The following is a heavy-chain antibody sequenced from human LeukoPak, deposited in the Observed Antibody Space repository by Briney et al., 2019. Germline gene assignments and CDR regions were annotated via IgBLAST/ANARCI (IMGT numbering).Heavy chain of an antibody. J-gene: IGHJ6*02. CDR1: GFTFSSYG. Sequence: GGSLRLSCAASGFTFSSYGKHWVRQAPGKGLEWVAVIWYDGSNKYYADSVKGRFTISRDNSKNTLYLQMNSLRAEDTAVYYCARERYCSSTSCYPRRLLSGMDVWGQGTTVTVSS. V-gene: IGHV3-33*01. CDR2: IWYDGSNK. CDR3: ARERYCSSTSCYPRRLLSGMDV. D-gene: IGHD2-2*01.